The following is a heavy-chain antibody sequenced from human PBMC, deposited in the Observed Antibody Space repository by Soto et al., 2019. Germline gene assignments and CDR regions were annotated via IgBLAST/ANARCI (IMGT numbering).Heavy chain of an antibody. D-gene: IGHD6-13*01. J-gene: IGHJ4*02. Sequence: GGSLRLSCAASGFTFSDYTMHWVRQAPGKGLEWVAVISYDGTTEYYADSVKGRFTISRDNSKNILYLQVNSLRGEDTAVYYCTRVDAAVGTLQIYYFDYWGQGTLLTVSS. CDR3: TRVDAAVGTLQIYYFDY. CDR1: GFTFSDYT. CDR2: ISYDGTTE. V-gene: IGHV3-30-3*01.